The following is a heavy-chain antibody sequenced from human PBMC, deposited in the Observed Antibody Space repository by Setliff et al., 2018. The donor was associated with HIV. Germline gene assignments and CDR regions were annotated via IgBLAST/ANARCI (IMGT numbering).Heavy chain of an antibody. Sequence: PGGSLRLSCAASRFDFNNYWMCWVRQAPGKGLEWVANIGQDGSEKNYVDSVKGRFTISGDNAKNSMDLQMNSLRAEDTAIYYCARKLRPGHGVDVWGQGTTVTAP. CDR3: ARKLRPGHGVDV. V-gene: IGHV3-7*01. CDR2: IGQDGSEK. D-gene: IGHD3-10*01. CDR1: RFDFNNYW. J-gene: IGHJ6*02.